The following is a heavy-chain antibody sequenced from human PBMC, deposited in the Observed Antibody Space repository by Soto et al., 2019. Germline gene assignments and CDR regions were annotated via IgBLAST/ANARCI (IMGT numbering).Heavy chain of an antibody. CDR3: ARGYSKTGWDWVLEY. D-gene: IGHD3-3*01. CDR1: GAPLSDYY. CDR2: LNHVGTT. Sequence: QVHLQQWGAGLLKPSETLSLTCAVYGAPLSDYYWSWMRQPPGKGLEWIGELNHVGTTNSNPSLKSRVTISMDTSKNQFSLKLTSVTAADSAVYYCARGYSKTGWDWVLEYWAQGAPVIVTS. J-gene: IGHJ4*02. V-gene: IGHV4-34*01.